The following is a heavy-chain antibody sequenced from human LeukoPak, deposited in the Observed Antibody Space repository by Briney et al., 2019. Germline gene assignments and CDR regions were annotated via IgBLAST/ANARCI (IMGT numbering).Heavy chain of an antibody. Sequence: GGSLRLSCAASGFTFSSYSMNWVRQAPGKGLEWVSSISSSSSYIYYADSVKGRFTVSRDNAKNSLYLQMNSLSAEDTAVYYCARDRYGYCSGGSCYRVDYWGQGTLVTVSS. J-gene: IGHJ4*02. V-gene: IGHV3-21*01. CDR3: ARDRYGYCSGGSCYRVDY. CDR1: GFTFSSYS. CDR2: ISSSSSYI. D-gene: IGHD2-15*01.